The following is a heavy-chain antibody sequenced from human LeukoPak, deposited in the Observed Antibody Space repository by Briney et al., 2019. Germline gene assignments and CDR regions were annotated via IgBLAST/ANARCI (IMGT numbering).Heavy chain of an antibody. J-gene: IGHJ5*02. V-gene: IGHV3-23*01. D-gene: IGHD6-13*01. CDR3: AKVPLAAAGSKYNWFDP. CDR2: ISGSGGST. CDR1: GFTFSSYA. Sequence: PGGSLRLSCAASGFTFSSYAMSWVRQAPGKGLEWVSAISGSGGSTYYADSVKGRFTISRDNSKNTLYPQMNSLRAEDTAVYYCAKVPLAAAGSKYNWFDPWGQGTLVTVSS.